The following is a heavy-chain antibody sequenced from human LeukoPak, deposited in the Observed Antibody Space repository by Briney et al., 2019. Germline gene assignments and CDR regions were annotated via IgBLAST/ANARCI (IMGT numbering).Heavy chain of an antibody. CDR2: INHSGST. CDR3: ARRKLQLSSGWYFDY. CDR1: GGSFRGSY. Sequence: PSETLSLTCAVYGGSFRGSYWSWIRQRPGKGREWIGEINHSGSTNYTPSLKSRVTISVDTSKNQFSLKLSSVTAADTAVYYCARRKLQLSSGWYFDYWGQGTLVTVSS. J-gene: IGHJ4*02. D-gene: IGHD6-19*01. V-gene: IGHV4-34*01.